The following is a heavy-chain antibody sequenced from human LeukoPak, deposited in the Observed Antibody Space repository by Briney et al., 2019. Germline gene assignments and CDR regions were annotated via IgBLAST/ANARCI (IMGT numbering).Heavy chain of an antibody. D-gene: IGHD2-15*01. CDR2: ISSDGGSP. Sequence: PGGSLRLSCAASGFTFSSYAMHWVRQAPGKGLEYVSGISSDGGSPFHVNSVKGRFTISRDNSKDPLYLQMGSLRAEDMAVYYCAREYCSGGRCQYYFDYWGQGTLVTVSS. CDR3: AREYCSGGRCQYYFDY. V-gene: IGHV3-64*01. J-gene: IGHJ4*02. CDR1: GFTFSSYA.